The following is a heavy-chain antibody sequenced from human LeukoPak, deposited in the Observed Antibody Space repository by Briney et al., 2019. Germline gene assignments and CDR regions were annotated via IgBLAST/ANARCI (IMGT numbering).Heavy chain of an antibody. D-gene: IGHD3/OR15-3a*01. CDR2: IYYSGSA. CDR3: ARVSYDFYFLGS. V-gene: IGHV4-59*08. Sequence: PSETLSLTCTVSGGSINNYYWNWIRQPPGKGLEWIGYIYYSGSASYNPSLKSRVTISVDTSKSQFSLKLSSVTAADTAVYYCARVSYDFYFLGSWGQGTLVSVSS. J-gene: IGHJ5*02. CDR1: GGSINNYY.